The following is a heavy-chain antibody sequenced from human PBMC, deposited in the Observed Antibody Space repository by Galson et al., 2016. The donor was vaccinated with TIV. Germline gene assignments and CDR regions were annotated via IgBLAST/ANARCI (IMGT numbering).Heavy chain of an antibody. CDR2: VNRDGSGT. J-gene: IGHJ6*03. D-gene: IGHD2-2*01. CDR1: GFTFPNHW. Sequence: SLRLSCAASGFTFPNHWMHWVRQAPGKGLVWVARVNRDGSGTNYADSVKGRFTISRDNAEKTLYLQMNSLTAEDTAVYYCARGIEVVSDASGMDVWGKGTTVIVSS. V-gene: IGHV3-74*01. CDR3: ARGIEVVSDASGMDV.